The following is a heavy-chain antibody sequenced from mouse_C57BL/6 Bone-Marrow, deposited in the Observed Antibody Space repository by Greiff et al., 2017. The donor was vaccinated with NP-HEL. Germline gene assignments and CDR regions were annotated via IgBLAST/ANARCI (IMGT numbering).Heavy chain of an antibody. J-gene: IGHJ1*03. D-gene: IGHD1-2*01. CDR3: ARRYYGRGYFDV. CDR1: GYAFTNYL. V-gene: IGHV1-54*01. CDR2: INPGSGGT. Sequence: VQLQQSGAELVRPGTSVKVSCKASGYAFTNYLIEWVKQRPGQGLEWIGVINPGSGGTNYNEKFKGKATLTADKSSSTAYMQLSSLTSEDSAVYFCARRYYGRGYFDVWGTGTTVTVSS.